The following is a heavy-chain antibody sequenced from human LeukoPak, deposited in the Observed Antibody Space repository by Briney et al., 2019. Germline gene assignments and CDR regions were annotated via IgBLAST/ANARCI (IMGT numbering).Heavy chain of an antibody. Sequence: GASVKVSCKASGYTFTRYDINWVRQATGQGLEWMGWMNPNSGNTGYAQKFQGRVTMTRNTSISTAYMELSSLRSEDTAVYYCARGPYYDSSGYEYYFDYWGQGTLVTVSS. V-gene: IGHV1-8*01. CDR3: ARGPYYDSSGYEYYFDY. CDR2: MNPNSGNT. CDR1: GYTFTRYD. J-gene: IGHJ4*02. D-gene: IGHD3-22*01.